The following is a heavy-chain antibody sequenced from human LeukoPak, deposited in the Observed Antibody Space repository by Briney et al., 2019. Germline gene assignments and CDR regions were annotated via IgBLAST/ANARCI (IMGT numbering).Heavy chain of an antibody. Sequence: SETLSLTCTVSGGSISSYYWGWIRQPPGKGLEWIGSIYYSGSTYYNPSLKSRVTISVDTSKNQFSLKLSSVTAADTAVYYCARDGQQLPPFDYWGQGTLVTVSS. V-gene: IGHV4-39*07. CDR3: ARDGQQLPPFDY. CDR1: GGSISSYY. CDR2: IYYSGST. D-gene: IGHD6-13*01. J-gene: IGHJ4*02.